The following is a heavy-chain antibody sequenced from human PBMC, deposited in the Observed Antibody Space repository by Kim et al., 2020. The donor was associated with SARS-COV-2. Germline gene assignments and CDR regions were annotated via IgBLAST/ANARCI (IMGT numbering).Heavy chain of an antibody. CDR3: AKAPADGDYYY. V-gene: IGHV3-33*06. CDR2: IWYDGSIK. Sequence: GGSLRLSCAASGFIFRNYGMHWVRQAPGKWLEWVAVIWYDGSIKYYADSVKGRFTISRDNSKNTLYLQMNSLRAEDTAVYYCAKAPADGDYYYWGQGTLVTVSS. CDR1: GFIFRNYG. D-gene: IGHD4-17*01. J-gene: IGHJ4*02.